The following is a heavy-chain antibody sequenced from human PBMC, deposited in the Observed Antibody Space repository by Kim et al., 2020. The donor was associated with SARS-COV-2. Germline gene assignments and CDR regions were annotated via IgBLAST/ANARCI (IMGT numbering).Heavy chain of an antibody. CDR1: GYTFTSYG. CDR3: ARYRELSSHCSGGSCYYYYGMDV. CDR2: ISAYNGNT. Sequence: ASVKVSCKASGYTFTSYGISWVRQAPGQGLEWMGWISAYNGNTNYAQKLQGRVTMTTDTSTSTAYMELRSLRSDDTAVYYCARYRELSSHCSGGSCYYYYGMDVWGQGTTVTVSS. V-gene: IGHV1-18*01. J-gene: IGHJ6*02. D-gene: IGHD2-15*01.